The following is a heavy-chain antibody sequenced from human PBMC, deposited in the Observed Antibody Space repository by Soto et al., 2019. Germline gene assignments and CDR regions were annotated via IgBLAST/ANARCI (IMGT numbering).Heavy chain of an antibody. CDR1: GFTVSSCA. D-gene: IGHD1-26*01. Sequence: SLRLSCVASGFTVSSCAMSWVRQAPGKGLEWVGFIRSKTYGGTTEYAASVKGRFSISRDDSKSIAYLQMNSLKTEDTAVYYCTRDPSAWDAEKHDYWGQGTLVTVSS. CDR2: IRSKTYGGTT. CDR3: TRDPSAWDAEKHDY. V-gene: IGHV3-49*04. J-gene: IGHJ4*02.